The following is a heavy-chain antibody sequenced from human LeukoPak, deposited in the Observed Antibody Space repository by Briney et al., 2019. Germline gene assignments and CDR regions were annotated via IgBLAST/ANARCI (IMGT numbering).Heavy chain of an antibody. D-gene: IGHD2-2*01. Sequence: GGSLRLYCTPSGLSFGDYGMSWVRQAPGKGLEWVSFIQSKTYGEGTMYAASVRGRFTISRDDSRSTAYLQMNSLKTEDTAVYYCTASDHLYCSSSSCHFDYWGQGTLVTVAS. CDR2: IQSKTYGEGT. J-gene: IGHJ4*02. V-gene: IGHV3-49*04. CDR3: TASDHLYCSSSSCHFDY. CDR1: GLSFGDYG.